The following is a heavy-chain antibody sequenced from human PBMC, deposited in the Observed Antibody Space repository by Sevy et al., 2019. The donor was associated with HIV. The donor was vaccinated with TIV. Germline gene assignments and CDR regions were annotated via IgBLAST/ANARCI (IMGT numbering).Heavy chain of an antibody. J-gene: IGHJ3*02. CDR2: IYSGGST. CDR3: ARGPYYYDSSGMMEGAFDI. CDR1: GFTVSSNY. Sequence: GSLRLSCAASGFTVSSNYMSWVRQAPGKGLEWVSVIYSGGSTYYADSVKGRFTISRDNSKNTLYLQMNSLRAEDTAVYYCARGPYYYDSSGMMEGAFDIWGQGTMVTVSS. D-gene: IGHD3-22*01. V-gene: IGHV3-53*01.